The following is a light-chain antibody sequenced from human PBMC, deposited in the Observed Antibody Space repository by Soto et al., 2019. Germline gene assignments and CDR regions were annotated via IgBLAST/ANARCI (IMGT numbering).Light chain of an antibody. V-gene: IGKV1-12*01. CDR2: AAS. J-gene: IGKJ2*01. CDR3: QQANSFPYT. CDR1: QSITTW. Sequence: DIPMTQSPSSVYASVGHRDTITFRARQSITTWLAWYQQKPGKAPKLLSFAASSLQSGVPSRCSGNGSGTDFTLSFSSLQPEDFATYYCQQANSFPYTFGQGTKLEIK.